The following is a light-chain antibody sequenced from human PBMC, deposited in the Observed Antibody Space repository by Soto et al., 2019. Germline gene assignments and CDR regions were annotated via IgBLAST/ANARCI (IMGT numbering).Light chain of an antibody. V-gene: IGKV1-39*01. CDR2: AAS. J-gene: IGKJ2*01. CDR1: QTISSY. CDR3: QQSSNLPYT. Sequence: DIQMTQSPSSLSASVGDRVTITCRASQTISSYLNWYQQNPGKAPKLLIYAASSLQSGVPSRFSGSGSGTDFTLTISSLQPEDFATYYCQQSSNLPYTCGQGTKLEIK.